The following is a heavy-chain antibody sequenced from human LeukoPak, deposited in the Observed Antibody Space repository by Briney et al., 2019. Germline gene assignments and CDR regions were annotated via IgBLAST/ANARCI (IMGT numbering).Heavy chain of an antibody. CDR1: GGSISSNY. CDR3: ARVAAGIGFFQH. J-gene: IGHJ1*01. CDR2: IYTSGST. Sequence: SETLSLTCTVSGGSISSNYWSWIRQPAGKGLEWIGRIYTSGSTNYNPSLKSRVIMSVDTSKNQLSLKLSSVTAADTAVYYCARVAAGIGFFQHWGQGTLVTVSS. V-gene: IGHV4-4*07. D-gene: IGHD6-13*01.